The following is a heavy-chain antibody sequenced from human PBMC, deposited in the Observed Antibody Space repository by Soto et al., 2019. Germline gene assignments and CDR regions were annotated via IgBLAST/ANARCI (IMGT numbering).Heavy chain of an antibody. CDR1: GFTFSDYW. D-gene: IGHD3-3*01. Sequence: GGSLRLSCVVSGFTFSDYWMTRVRQAPGKGLECLANINPDGSETYYVESVKGRFTISRDNAKKSLFLQLNNLRVEETAVYYCATDLNWSGTWGRGTMVTVSS. J-gene: IGHJ3*01. CDR2: INPDGSET. CDR3: ATDLNWSGT. V-gene: IGHV3-7*01.